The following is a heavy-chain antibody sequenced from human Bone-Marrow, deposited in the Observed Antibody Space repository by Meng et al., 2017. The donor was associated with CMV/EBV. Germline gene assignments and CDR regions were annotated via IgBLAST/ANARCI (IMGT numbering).Heavy chain of an antibody. J-gene: IGHJ5*02. Sequence: GESLKISCAASGFTFSDYYISWIRQAPGKGLEWVSYISSSGSTMNYADSVKGRFTISRDNAKNSLYLQMNSLRAEDTAVYYCARDLLHCGGDCYTPRNWFDPWGQGTLVTVPS. CDR2: ISSSGSTM. V-gene: IGHV3-11*01. CDR3: ARDLLHCGGDCYTPRNWFDP. CDR1: GFTFSDYY. D-gene: IGHD2-21*01.